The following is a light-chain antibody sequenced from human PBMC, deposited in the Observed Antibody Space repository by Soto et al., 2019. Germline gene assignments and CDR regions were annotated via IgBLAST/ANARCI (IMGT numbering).Light chain of an antibody. CDR1: SSDVGGYNY. CDR2: XXN. Sequence: QSALTQPRSVSGSPGQSVTISCTGTSSDVGGYNYVSWYQQHXGKAPKLMIYXXNRRPSXXXXXXSGSKSGNTASLTISGXXXXXXXXXXXCSYAVTDVVFGGGTKLTVL. V-gene: IGLV2-11*01. J-gene: IGLJ2*01. CDR3: CSYAVTDVV.